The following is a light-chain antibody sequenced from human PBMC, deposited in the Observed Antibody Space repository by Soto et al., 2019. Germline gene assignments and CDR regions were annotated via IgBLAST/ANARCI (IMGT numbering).Light chain of an antibody. V-gene: IGKV3-15*01. CDR3: QQSNNWPKT. Sequence: EIVMTQSPDTLSVSPGETATLSCRASQSVGSNLAWYQQKPGQAPRLLISDASTRAAGLPARFSGSGSGTEFTLTISSLRSEDFAVYYCQQSNNWPKTFGQGTKV. J-gene: IGKJ1*01. CDR2: DAS. CDR1: QSVGSN.